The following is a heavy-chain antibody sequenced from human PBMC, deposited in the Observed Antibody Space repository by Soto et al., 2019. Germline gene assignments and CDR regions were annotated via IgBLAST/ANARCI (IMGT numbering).Heavy chain of an antibody. D-gene: IGHD1-7*01. CDR1: GFTFSSDG. Sequence: GGSLRLSCAASGFTFSSDGMHWVRQAPGKGLEWVAVISYDGSYQYYVDSVKGRFTISRDNSKHTLYLQMNSLRAEDTAVYYCAKDEISKTIRGDAFNFWGQGTMVTVSS. V-gene: IGHV3-30*18. CDR2: ISYDGSYQ. J-gene: IGHJ3*01. CDR3: AKDEISKTIRGDAFNF.